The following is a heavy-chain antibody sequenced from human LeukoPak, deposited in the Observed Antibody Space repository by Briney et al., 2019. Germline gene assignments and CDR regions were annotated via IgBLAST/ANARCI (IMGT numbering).Heavy chain of an antibody. J-gene: IGHJ4*02. Sequence: GGSLRLSCAASGFTFDDYAMHWVRQAPGKGLEWVSGILRNSGSIGYADSAKGRFTISRDDAKNSLYLQMNSLRAEDTALYYCVKDGGRDTTAAYYWGQGTLVSVSS. D-gene: IGHD2-2*01. V-gene: IGHV3-9*01. CDR2: ILRNSGSI. CDR3: VKDGGRDTTAAYY. CDR1: GFTFDDYA.